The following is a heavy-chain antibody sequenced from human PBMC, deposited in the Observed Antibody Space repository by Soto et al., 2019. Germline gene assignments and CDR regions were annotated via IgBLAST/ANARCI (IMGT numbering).Heavy chain of an antibody. CDR3: ARDVQVHTPAFVY. CDR2: ISPMFGAA. D-gene: IGHD3-10*01. V-gene: IGHV1-69*19. J-gene: IGHJ4*02. Sequence: QVQLVQSGAEMKKPGSSVKFSCQSSGGTFNTYAMNWVRQAPGQGPEWMGDISPMFGAANYAPKFHGRVTITADASTGTSYMQLSSLTSEDTALYFFARDVQVHTPAFVYWGQGTLVTVSS. CDR1: GGTFNTYA.